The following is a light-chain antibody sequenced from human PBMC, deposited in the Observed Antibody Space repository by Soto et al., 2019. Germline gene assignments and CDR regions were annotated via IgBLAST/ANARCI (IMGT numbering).Light chain of an antibody. Sequence: QSVLTQPVSVSASPGQSITISCAGTSSDIGRFDYVSWYQHHPGNAPKLVISAVSRRSSGISDRFSGSKSGNTATLTISGLQAEDEADYYCASYTASTTQVFGTGTKVTV. CDR1: SSDIGRFDY. CDR2: AVS. V-gene: IGLV2-14*01. CDR3: ASYTASTTQV. J-gene: IGLJ1*01.